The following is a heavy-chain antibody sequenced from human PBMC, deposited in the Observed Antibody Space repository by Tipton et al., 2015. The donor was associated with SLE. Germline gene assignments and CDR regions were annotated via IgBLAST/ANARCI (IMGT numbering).Heavy chain of an antibody. CDR2: IYYSGST. CDR3: ARGGHWEWPSGDAFDI. CDR1: GGSISSHY. Sequence: TLFLTCTVSGGSISSHYWSWIRQPPWKGLVWIGYIYYSGSTNYNPSLKSRVTISVDTSKNQFSLKLSSVTAADTAVYYCARGGHWEWPSGDAFDIWGQGTMVTVSS. V-gene: IGHV4-59*11. D-gene: IGHD3-3*01. J-gene: IGHJ3*02.